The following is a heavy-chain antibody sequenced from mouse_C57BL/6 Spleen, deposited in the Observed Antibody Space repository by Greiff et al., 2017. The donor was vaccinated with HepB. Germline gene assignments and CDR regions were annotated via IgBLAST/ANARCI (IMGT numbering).Heavy chain of an antibody. D-gene: IGHD4-1*01. Sequence: VQLQESGPGLVQPSQSLSITCTVSGFSLTSYGVHWVRQSPGKGLEWLGVIWSGGSTDYNAAFISRLSISKDNSKSQVFFKMNSLQADDTAIYYCARGDWDHYWGQGTTLTVSS. CDR3: ARGDWDHY. CDR1: GFSLTSYG. CDR2: IWSGGST. J-gene: IGHJ2*01. V-gene: IGHV2-2*01.